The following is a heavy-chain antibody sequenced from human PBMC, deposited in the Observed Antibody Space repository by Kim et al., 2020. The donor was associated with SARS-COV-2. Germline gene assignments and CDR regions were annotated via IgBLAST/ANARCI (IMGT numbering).Heavy chain of an antibody. CDR2: ISGSGGTT. D-gene: IGHD6-6*01. Sequence: GGSLRLSCAASGFIFSSYAMTWVRQAPGKGLEWVSSISGSGGTTHYADSVQGRFTISRDNSKNTLYLQMNNLRAEDTAVYYCAKDLGVHSSSPRFDYWGQGTLVTVSS. J-gene: IGHJ4*02. V-gene: IGHV3-23*01. CDR3: AKDLGVHSSSPRFDY. CDR1: GFIFSSYA.